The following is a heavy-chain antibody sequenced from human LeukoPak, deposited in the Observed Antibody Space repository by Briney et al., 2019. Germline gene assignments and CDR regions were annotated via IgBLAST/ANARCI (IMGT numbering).Heavy chain of an antibody. Sequence: SETLSLTCTISGGSVSDYYWSWIRQSPGKGLEWIGYIYHTGSTSYSPSLKSRVTISVDTSKNQFSLKLTSVTAADTAVYYCARDGGYYYGSGFYDPWGQGTQVTVSS. J-gene: IGHJ5*02. D-gene: IGHD3-10*01. V-gene: IGHV4-59*02. CDR3: ARDGGYYYGSGFYDP. CDR1: GGSVSDYY. CDR2: IYHTGST.